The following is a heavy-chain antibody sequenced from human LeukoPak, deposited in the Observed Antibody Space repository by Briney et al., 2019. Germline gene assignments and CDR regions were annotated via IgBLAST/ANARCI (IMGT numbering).Heavy chain of an antibody. Sequence: GGSLRLSCAASGFTFNNYWMSWVRQAPGKGLEWVAHIKQDGIEKYYVDSVKGRFTISRDNAKNSLYLQMNSLRAEDTAVYYCTRDEYGKTGHWGQGALVTVSS. CDR2: IKQDGIEK. CDR3: TRDEYGKTGH. D-gene: IGHD4-17*01. CDR1: GFTFNNYW. J-gene: IGHJ4*02. V-gene: IGHV3-7*01.